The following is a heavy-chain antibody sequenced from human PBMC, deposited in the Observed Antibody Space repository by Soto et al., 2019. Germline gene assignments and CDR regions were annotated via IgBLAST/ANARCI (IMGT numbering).Heavy chain of an antibody. CDR3: ATSYGNAWYNN. V-gene: IGHV4-59*02. J-gene: IGHJ4*02. Sequence: PSEAMSLSYSFSGALATSDYLTFLRPPPEKGQEWIGYMHYTGFSHYNPALRSRLTISVDRSKNQFTLQLTSVTVADTAVDYCATSYGNAWYNNWGQGSQVTVSS. D-gene: IGHD1-1*01. CDR2: MHYTGFS. CDR1: GALATSDY.